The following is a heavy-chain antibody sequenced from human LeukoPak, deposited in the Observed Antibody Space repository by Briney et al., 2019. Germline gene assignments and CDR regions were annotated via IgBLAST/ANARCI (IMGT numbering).Heavy chain of an antibody. CDR1: GGSISSSSYY. CDR3: ARDRYCSSTSCYPDAFDI. V-gene: IGHV4-30-4*08. D-gene: IGHD2-2*01. Sequence: SETLSLTCTVSGGSISSSSYYWGWIRQPPGKGLEWIGYIYYSGSTYYNPSLKSRVTISVDTSKNQFSLKLSSVTAADTAVYYCARDRYCSSTSCYPDAFDIWGQGTMVTVSS. CDR2: IYYSGST. J-gene: IGHJ3*02.